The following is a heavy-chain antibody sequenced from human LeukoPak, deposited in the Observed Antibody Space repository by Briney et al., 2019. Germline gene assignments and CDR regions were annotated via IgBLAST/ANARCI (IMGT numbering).Heavy chain of an antibody. CDR1: GDGVSTNNAAA. D-gene: IGHD2-2*01. CDR3: ARGTRNAFDS. V-gene: IGHV6-1*01. Sequence: SQTLSLTCVISGDGVSTNNAAAWNWFRQSPSRGLAWLGRTYYRSKWFNEYAISVKSRMLINADTSRNQFSLQLNSVTPEDTAMYYCARGTRNAFDSWGQGTLVTVSS. J-gene: IGHJ4*02. CDR2: TYYRSKWFN.